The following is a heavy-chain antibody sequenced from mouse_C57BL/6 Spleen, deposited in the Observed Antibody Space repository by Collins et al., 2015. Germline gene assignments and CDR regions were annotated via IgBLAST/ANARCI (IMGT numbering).Heavy chain of an antibody. CDR3: ARMAEWYFDV. J-gene: IGHJ1*03. Sequence: EVQLQQSGPELVKPGASVKIPCKASGFTFTDFNMDWVKQSHGKSLEWIGDINPNSGNIIYNQKFKGKATLTVDESSSTAYMELRSLTSEDTAVYYCARMAEWYFDVWGTGTTVTVSS. V-gene: IGHV1-18*01. CDR2: INPNSGNI. CDR1: GFTFTDFN.